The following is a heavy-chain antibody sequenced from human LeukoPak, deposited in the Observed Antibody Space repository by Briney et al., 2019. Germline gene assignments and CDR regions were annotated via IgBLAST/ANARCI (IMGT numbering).Heavy chain of an antibody. CDR2: ISAYNGNT. D-gene: IGHD3-3*01. J-gene: IGHJ6*02. CDR3: ARGGGPGNYDFWSGCLGGYYYGMDV. V-gene: IGHV1-18*01. Sequence: GASVKVSCKASGYTFTSYGISWVRQAPGQGLEWMGGISAYNGNTNYAQKLQGRVTMTTDTSTSTAYMELRSLRSDDTAVYYCARGGGPGNYDFWSGCLGGYYYGMDVWGQGTTVTVSS. CDR1: GYTFTSYG.